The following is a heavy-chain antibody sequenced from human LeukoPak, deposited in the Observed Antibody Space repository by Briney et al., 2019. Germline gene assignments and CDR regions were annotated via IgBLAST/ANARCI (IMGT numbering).Heavy chain of an antibody. CDR2: IYYSGST. J-gene: IGHJ4*02. D-gene: IGHD2-15*01. CDR1: GGSISGGSISGYH. CDR3: ALGVANFDY. V-gene: IGHV4-39*07. Sequence: PSETLSLTCSVSGGSISGGSISGYHWSWIRQPPGKGLEWIGSIYYSGSTYYNPSLKSRVTISVGTSKNQFSLKLSSVTAADTAVYYCALGVANFDYWGQGTLVTVSS.